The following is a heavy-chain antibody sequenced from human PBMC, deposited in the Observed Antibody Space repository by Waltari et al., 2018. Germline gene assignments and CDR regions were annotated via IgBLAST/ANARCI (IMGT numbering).Heavy chain of an antibody. CDR3: TRGILFSGYMDV. CDR2: FYHSGSK. CDR1: DSSLSSAFY. Sequence: QVQLQESGPGLLKPSETLSLTCAVPDSSLSSAFYWGWLRQPPGRGLEWIGSFYHSGSKYYKPSLKSRVTISVDTSRNQFSLRLSSVTAADTAVYYCTRGILFSGYMDVWGKGTTVIVSS. J-gene: IGHJ6*03. D-gene: IGHD3-10*02. V-gene: IGHV4-38-2*01.